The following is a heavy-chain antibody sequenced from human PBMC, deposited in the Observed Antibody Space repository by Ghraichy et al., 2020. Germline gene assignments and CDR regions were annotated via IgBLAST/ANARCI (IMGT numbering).Heavy chain of an antibody. D-gene: IGHD3-22*01. J-gene: IGHJ5*02. V-gene: IGHV3-11*06. Sequence: GGSLRLSCAASGFTFSDYYMSWIRQAPGKGLEWVSYISSSSSYTNYADSVKGRFTISRDNAKNSLYLQMNSLRAEDTAVYYCARDLDPGRRYYDSPFDPWGQGTLVTVSS. CDR3: ARDLDPGRRYYDSPFDP. CDR1: GFTFSDYY. CDR2: ISSSSSYT.